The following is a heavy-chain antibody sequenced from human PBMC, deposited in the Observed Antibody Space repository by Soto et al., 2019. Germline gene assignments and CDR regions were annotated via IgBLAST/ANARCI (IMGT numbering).Heavy chain of an antibody. D-gene: IGHD3-10*01. V-gene: IGHV1-69*13. CDR3: ARFLGGAGSYYDGQNYNYYNGMDV. Sequence: ASVKVSCKASGGPYNSFAISWVRQAPGQGLEWIGGIIPVFGTATYAQKFKGRVTITAEESTSTAYMELSSLTSEDTAVYYCARFLGGAGSYYDGQNYNYYNGMDVWGQGTTVTVSS. CDR1: GGPYNSFA. CDR2: IIPVFGTA. J-gene: IGHJ6*02.